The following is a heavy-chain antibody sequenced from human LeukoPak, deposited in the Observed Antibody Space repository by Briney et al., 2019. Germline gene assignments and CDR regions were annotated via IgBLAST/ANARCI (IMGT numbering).Heavy chain of an antibody. CDR2: INAGNGHT. CDR1: GYTFTNYD. Sequence: ASVKVCFKASGYTFTNYDLHWVRQAPGQSLEWMGWINAGNGHTKYSQKFQGRVINTRDTPASTAYMDLSSLRPEDTAVYYCARVHSQQLIRGFDYWGPGTRVTVSS. V-gene: IGHV1-3*01. D-gene: IGHD3-16*01. CDR3: ARVHSQQLIRGFDY. J-gene: IGHJ4*02.